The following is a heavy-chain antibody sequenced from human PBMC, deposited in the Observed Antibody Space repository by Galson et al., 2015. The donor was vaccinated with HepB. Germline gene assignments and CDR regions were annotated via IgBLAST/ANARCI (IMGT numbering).Heavy chain of an antibody. CDR3: ARTMWAGSGSSNFDY. CDR2: IWYDGSNK. D-gene: IGHD3-10*01. Sequence: SLRLSCAASGFTFSSYGMHWVRQAPGKGLEWVAVIWYDGSNKYYADSVKGRFTISRDNSKNTLYLQMNSLRAEDTAVYYCARTMWAGSGSSNFDYWGQGTLVTVSS. V-gene: IGHV3-33*08. J-gene: IGHJ4*02. CDR1: GFTFSSYG.